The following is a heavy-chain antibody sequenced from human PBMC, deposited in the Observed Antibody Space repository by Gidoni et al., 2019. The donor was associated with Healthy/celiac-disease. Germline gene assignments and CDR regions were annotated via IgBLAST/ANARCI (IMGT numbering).Heavy chain of an antibody. CDR1: GGTFSSDA. J-gene: IGHJ6*02. Sequence: QVQLVQSGAEVKKPGSSVKVSCKASGGTFSSDAISWVRQAPGQGLEWMGGIIPIFGTANYAQKFQGRVTITADESTSSAYMGLSSLRSEDTAVYYCAAPYCSGGSCYYYYGMDVWGQGTTVTVSS. V-gene: IGHV1-69*01. CDR2: IIPIFGTA. D-gene: IGHD2-15*01. CDR3: AAPYCSGGSCYYYYGMDV.